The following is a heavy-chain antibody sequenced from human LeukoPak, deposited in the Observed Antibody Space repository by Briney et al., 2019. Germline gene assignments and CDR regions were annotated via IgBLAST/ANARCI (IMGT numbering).Heavy chain of an antibody. Sequence: GASVKVSCKASGYTFTSYDINWVRQATGQGLEWMGWMNPNSGNTGYAQKFQGRVTMTRNTSISTAYMELSSLRSEDTAVYYCARERPVTYYYDSSGYFDAFDIWGQGTMSPSLQ. V-gene: IGHV1-8*01. CDR2: MNPNSGNT. CDR3: ARERPVTYYYDSSGYFDAFDI. J-gene: IGHJ3*02. D-gene: IGHD3-22*01. CDR1: GYTFTSYD.